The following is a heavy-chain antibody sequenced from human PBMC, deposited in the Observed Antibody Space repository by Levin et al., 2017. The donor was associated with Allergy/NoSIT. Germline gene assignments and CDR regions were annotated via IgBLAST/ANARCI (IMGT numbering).Heavy chain of an antibody. CDR3: AGRDSGGSNYFDY. J-gene: IGHJ4*02. CDR1: GYSFTSFW. CDR2: IFPSDSDT. Sequence: GESLKISCQASGYSFTSFWFGWVRQRPGKGLEWMGLIFPSDSDTRVSPSFQGQIIMSVDKSISTAYLQWSSLKASATAMNYCAGRDSGGSNYFDYWGQGTLVTVSP. V-gene: IGHV5-51*01. D-gene: IGHD2-2*01.